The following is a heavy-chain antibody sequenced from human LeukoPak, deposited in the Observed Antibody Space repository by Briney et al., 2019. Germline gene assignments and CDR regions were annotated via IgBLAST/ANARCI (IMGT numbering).Heavy chain of an antibody. CDR1: GFTFSSYS. D-gene: IGHD3-16*01. CDR2: ISSSSSYI. Sequence: GGSLRLSCAASGFTFSSYSMNWVRQAPGKGLEWVSSISSSSSYIYYADSVKGRFTISRDNAKNSLYLQMNSLRAEDTAVYYCAGSSDYYYHYMDVWGKGTTVTVSS. CDR3: AGSSDYYYHYMDV. V-gene: IGHV3-21*01. J-gene: IGHJ6*03.